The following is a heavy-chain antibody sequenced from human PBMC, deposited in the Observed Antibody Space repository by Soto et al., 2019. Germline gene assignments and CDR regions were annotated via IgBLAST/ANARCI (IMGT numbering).Heavy chain of an antibody. CDR2: IYYSGST. V-gene: IGHV4-59*01. CDR1: GGSISSYY. Sequence: SETLSLTCTVSGGSISSYYWSWIRQPPGKGLEWIGYIYYSGSTNYNPSLKSRVTISVDTSKNQFSLKLSSVTAVDTAVYYCARGAVVAATDAFDIWGQGTMVTVSS. D-gene: IGHD2-15*01. J-gene: IGHJ3*02. CDR3: ARGAVVAATDAFDI.